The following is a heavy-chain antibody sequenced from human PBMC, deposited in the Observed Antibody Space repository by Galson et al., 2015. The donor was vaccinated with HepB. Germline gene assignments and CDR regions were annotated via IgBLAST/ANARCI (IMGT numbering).Heavy chain of an antibody. J-gene: IGHJ5*02. V-gene: IGHV1-46*03. CDR1: GSTFTSYY. Sequence: SVTVSCKASGSTFTSYYMHWVRQAPGQGLEWMGIINPSGGSTSYAQKFQGRVTMTRDTSTSTVYMELSSLRSEDTAVYYCARSGSDNWFDPWGQGTLVTVSS. CDR3: ARSGSDNWFDP. CDR2: INPSGGST. D-gene: IGHD1-26*01.